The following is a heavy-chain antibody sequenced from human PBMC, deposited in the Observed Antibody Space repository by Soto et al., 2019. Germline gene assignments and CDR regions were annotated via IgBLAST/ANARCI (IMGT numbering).Heavy chain of an antibody. D-gene: IGHD3-16*01. CDR1: GFTFDDYA. CDR2: ISWNRGSI. J-gene: IGHJ4*02. V-gene: IGHV3-9*01. Sequence: EVQLVESGGGLVQPGRSLRLSCAASGFTFDDYAMHWVRQAPGKGLEWVSGISWNRGSIGYADSVKGRFTISRDNAKNSLYLQMNSLRAEDTALYYCAKDMGEDYWGQGTLVTVSS. CDR3: AKDMGEDY.